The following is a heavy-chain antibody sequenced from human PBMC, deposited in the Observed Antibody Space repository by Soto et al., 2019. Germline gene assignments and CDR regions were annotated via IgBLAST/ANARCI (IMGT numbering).Heavy chain of an antibody. CDR3: AKEGAAYYDFWSGYSSFVY. Sequence: PGGSLRLSCAASEFTFSNYAMHWVRQAPGKGLQWLAVISYDGNNKYYADSVKGRFTISRDNSKNTLYLQMNSLRAEDTAVYYCAKEGAAYYDFWSGYSSFVYWGQGTLVTVSS. CDR1: EFTFSNYA. J-gene: IGHJ4*02. D-gene: IGHD3-3*01. V-gene: IGHV3-30*18. CDR2: ISYDGNNK.